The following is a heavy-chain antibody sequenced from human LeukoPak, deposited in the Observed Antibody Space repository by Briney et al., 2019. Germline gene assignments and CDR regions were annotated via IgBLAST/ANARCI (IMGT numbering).Heavy chain of an antibody. Sequence: ASVKVSCKASGGTFSSYAISWVRQAPGQGLEWMGGIIPIFGTANYAQKFQGRVTITADESTSTAYMELSSLRSDDTAVYYCARETYSGSYYFDYWGQGTLVTVSS. CDR1: GGTFSSYA. J-gene: IGHJ4*02. CDR3: ARETYSGSYYFDY. V-gene: IGHV1-69*01. D-gene: IGHD1-26*01. CDR2: IIPIFGTA.